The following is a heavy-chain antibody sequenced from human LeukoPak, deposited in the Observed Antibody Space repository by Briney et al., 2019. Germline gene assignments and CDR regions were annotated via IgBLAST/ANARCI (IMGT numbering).Heavy chain of an antibody. CDR3: AGGRSIAVRPGYFQY. J-gene: IGHJ1*01. CDR1: GYTFTSYY. CDR2: INPSVGST. D-gene: IGHD6-6*01. Sequence: ASVKVSCKASGYTFTSYYMHWVRQAPGQGLEWMGIINPSVGSTSYAQKFQGRVTMTRDTSTSTVYMELSSLTSEDTAVYYCAGGRSIAVRPGYFQYWGQGTLVTVSS. V-gene: IGHV1-46*01.